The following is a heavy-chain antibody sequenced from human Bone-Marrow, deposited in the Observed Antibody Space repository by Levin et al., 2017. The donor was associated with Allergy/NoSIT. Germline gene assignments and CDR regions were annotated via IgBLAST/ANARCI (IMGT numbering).Heavy chain of an antibody. CDR1: VFTFSNYW. J-gene: IGHJ4*02. Sequence: GGSLRLSCAASVFTFSNYWMHWVRQAPGKGLVWVSHINSDGSNTNYADSVKGRFTISRDNAKNTLYLQMNSLRDEDTAVYYCARGGCSSTSCLDNWGQGTLVTVSP. D-gene: IGHD2-2*01. CDR3: ARGGCSSTSCLDN. CDR2: INSDGSNT. V-gene: IGHV3-74*01.